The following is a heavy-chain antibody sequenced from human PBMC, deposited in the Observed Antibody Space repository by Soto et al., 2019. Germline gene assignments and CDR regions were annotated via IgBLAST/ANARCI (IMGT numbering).Heavy chain of an antibody. J-gene: IGHJ5*02. D-gene: IGHD2-21*01. CDR1: GGSITSYN. Sequence: SETLSLTCTVSGGSITSYNWNWLRQPPGKALEWIGYVYNSGSTNYNPSLKSRVTISVDTSKNQFSLKVNSVTAADTAVYYCARRAVVAVTGSLDNWLDPWGQGFLVTVSS. CDR3: ARRAVVAVTGSLDNWLDP. V-gene: IGHV4-59*01. CDR2: VYNSGST.